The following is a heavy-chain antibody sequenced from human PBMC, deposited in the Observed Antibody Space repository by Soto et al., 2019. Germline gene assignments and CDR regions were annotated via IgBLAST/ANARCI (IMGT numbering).Heavy chain of an antibody. D-gene: IGHD2-15*01. J-gene: IGHJ4*02. CDR3: ARGYCSGGSCPPFDY. CDR2: TWYDGTNK. Sequence: QVQLVESGGGVVQPGRSLRLSCAASGFTFSSFGMHWVRQAPGKGLEWVVVTWYDGTNKYYADSVKGRFIISRDNSKNTLYLQMNSLRVEDTAVYYCARGYCSGGSCPPFDYWGQGTLVTVSS. V-gene: IGHV3-33*01. CDR1: GFTFSSFG.